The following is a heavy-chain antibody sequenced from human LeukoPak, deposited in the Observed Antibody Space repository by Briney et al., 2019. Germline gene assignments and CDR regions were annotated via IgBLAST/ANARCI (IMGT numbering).Heavy chain of an antibody. CDR3: ARVGNYYDSSGYYYYYYYTDV. J-gene: IGHJ6*03. D-gene: IGHD3-22*01. CDR1: GGSISSYY. CDR2: IYTSGST. V-gene: IGHV4-4*07. Sequence: SETLSLTCTVSGGSISSYYWSWIRQPAGKGLEWIGRIYTSGSTNYNPSLKSRVTISVDKSKNQFSLKLSSVTAADTAVYYCARVGNYYDSSGYYYYYYYTDVWGKGTTVTVSS.